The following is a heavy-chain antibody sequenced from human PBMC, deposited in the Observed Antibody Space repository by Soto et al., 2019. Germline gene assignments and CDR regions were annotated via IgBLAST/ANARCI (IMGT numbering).Heavy chain of an antibody. V-gene: IGHV1-3*01. CDR3: ARAEYIVVVPAAPPLNWFDH. J-gene: IGHJ5*02. CDR1: GYTFTSYA. Sequence: QVQLVQSGAEVKKPGASVKVSCKASGYTFTSYAMHWVRQAPGQRLEWMGWINAGNGNTKYSQKFQGRVTITRDTSSSTAYMELSSLRSEDTAVYYCARAEYIVVVPAAPPLNWFDHWGQGTLVTVSS. D-gene: IGHD2-2*01. CDR2: INAGNGNT.